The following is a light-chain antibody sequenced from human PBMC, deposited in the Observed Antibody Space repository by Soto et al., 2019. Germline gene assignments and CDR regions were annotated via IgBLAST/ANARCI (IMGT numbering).Light chain of an antibody. CDR2: ASS. V-gene: IGKV1D-12*01. Sequence: DIQMTQSPSSVSASVGDRVTITCRASQGISSWLGWYQQKPGKAPKLLIYASSSLQSGVPSRFSGSGSGADFTLTISSLQPEDVANYYWQQDNSFPLTFGGGTKVEIK. CDR1: QGISSW. J-gene: IGKJ4*01. CDR3: QQDNSFPLT.